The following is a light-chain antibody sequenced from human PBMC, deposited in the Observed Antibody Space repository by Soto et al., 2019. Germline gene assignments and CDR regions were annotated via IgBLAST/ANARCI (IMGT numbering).Light chain of an antibody. CDR2: AAS. J-gene: IGKJ5*01. CDR3: QQYTDWPIT. CDR1: QSINSN. V-gene: IGKV3-15*01. Sequence: LXVSXXXXPTLSSRASQSINSNLAWYQQQPGQAPRLLIYAASTRATAVPDRFSGSGSGTDFTLTITSLQSDDFAVYFCQQYTDWPITFGQGTRLEIK.